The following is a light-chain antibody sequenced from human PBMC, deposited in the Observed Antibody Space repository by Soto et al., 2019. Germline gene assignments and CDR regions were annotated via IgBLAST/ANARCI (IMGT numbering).Light chain of an antibody. Sequence: QSALTQPPPASGSLCQSVTISCTGNSRDGGGYNYVAWYQQPPGKAPKVLIYEVTKRPSGVPDRFSGSKSGNTASLTVSGLQAEDEADYYCSSYAGSNNNYVFGTGTKVTVL. V-gene: IGLV2-8*01. CDR3: SSYAGSNNNYV. CDR1: SRDGGGYNY. J-gene: IGLJ1*01. CDR2: EVT.